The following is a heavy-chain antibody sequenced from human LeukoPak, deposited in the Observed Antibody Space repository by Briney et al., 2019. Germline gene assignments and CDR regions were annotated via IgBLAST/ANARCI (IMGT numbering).Heavy chain of an antibody. V-gene: IGHV4-39*01. D-gene: IGHD3-3*01. Sequence: SETLSLTCTVSGGSISRSGYYWVWIRQPPGKGLEWIGSIYYPGSTYYNPSLRSRVTISVDTSKNQFSLKLSSVTAADTAVYYCASSRFLEYYFDYWGQGSLVTASS. CDR3: ASSRFLEYYFDY. J-gene: IGHJ4*02. CDR2: IYYPGST. CDR1: GGSISRSGYY.